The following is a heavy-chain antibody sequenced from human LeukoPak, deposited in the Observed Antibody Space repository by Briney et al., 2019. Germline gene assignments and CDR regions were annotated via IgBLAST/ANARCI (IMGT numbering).Heavy chain of an antibody. CDR3: ARTRYYYDSSGYTQTYFDY. CDR2: IYPGDSDT. D-gene: IGHD3-22*01. J-gene: IGHJ4*02. V-gene: IGHV5-51*01. CDR1: GYSFTSYW. Sequence: GESLKISCKGSGYSFTSYWIGWVRQMPGKGLERMGIIYPGDSDTRYSPSFQGQVTISADKSISTAYLQWSSLKASDTAMYYCARTRYYYDSSGYTQTYFDYWGQGTLVTVSS.